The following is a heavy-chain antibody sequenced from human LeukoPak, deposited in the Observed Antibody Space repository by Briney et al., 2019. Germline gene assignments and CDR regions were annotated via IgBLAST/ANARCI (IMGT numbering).Heavy chain of an antibody. D-gene: IGHD3-3*01. Sequence: ASVRVSCKTSGYTFTDYYIHWVRQAPGQGLEWMGWINTKTGRTSFARTFQGRVTLTRDPSITTVYMDMAWLTSDGTAIYFCARADFIDAGPYVIAPWGQGTLVTVSS. CDR3: ARADFIDAGPYVIAP. CDR2: INTKTGRT. CDR1: GYTFTDYY. V-gene: IGHV1-2*02. J-gene: IGHJ5*02.